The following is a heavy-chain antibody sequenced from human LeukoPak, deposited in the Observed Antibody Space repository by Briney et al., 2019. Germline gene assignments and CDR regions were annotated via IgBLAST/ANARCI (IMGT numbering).Heavy chain of an antibody. D-gene: IGHD1-1*01. Sequence: GGSLRLSCAASGFTFSSYAMSWVRQAPGKGLEWVSAISGSGGSTYYADSVKGRFTISRDNSKNTVYLQLNSLRGEDTAIYYCAPNWNLDYWGQGSLVTVSS. CDR1: GFTFSSYA. CDR3: APNWNLDY. CDR2: ISGSGGST. J-gene: IGHJ4*02. V-gene: IGHV3-23*01.